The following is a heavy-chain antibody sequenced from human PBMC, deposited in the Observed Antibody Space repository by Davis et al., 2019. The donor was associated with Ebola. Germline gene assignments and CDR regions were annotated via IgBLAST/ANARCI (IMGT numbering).Heavy chain of an antibody. V-gene: IGHV1-2*02. CDR3: ARELHGGEFNY. Sequence: ASVTVSCQASGYTFTDYYIHWVRQAPGQGLEWMGWINPKSGGGNYAPKFQGRVTMTTDTSISTAYMDLSSLRSDDTAVFYCARELHGGEFNYWGQGTLVTVSS. CDR1: GYTFTDYY. J-gene: IGHJ4*02. CDR2: INPKSGGG. D-gene: IGHD3-16*01.